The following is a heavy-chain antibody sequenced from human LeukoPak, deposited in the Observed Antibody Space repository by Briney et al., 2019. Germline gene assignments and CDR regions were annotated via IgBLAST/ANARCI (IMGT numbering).Heavy chain of an antibody. CDR2: ISGSGGST. J-gene: IGHJ4*02. V-gene: IGHV3-23*01. Sequence: PGGSLRLSCVGSGFTFSRYWLNWVRQAPGKGLEWVSAISGSGGSTYYADSVKGRFTISRDNSKNTLYLQMNSLRAEDTAVYYCAKIPTRYDSSGYEIDYWGQGTLVTVSS. CDR3: AKIPTRYDSSGYEIDY. D-gene: IGHD3-22*01. CDR1: GFTFSRYW.